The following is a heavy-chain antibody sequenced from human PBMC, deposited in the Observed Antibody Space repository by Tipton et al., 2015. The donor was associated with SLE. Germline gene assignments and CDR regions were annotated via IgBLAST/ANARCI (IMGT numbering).Heavy chain of an antibody. CDR1: GDSISSGAYF. Sequence: LRLSCTVSGDSISSGAYFWTWIRQHPGKGLEWIGYIYYSGNTYHNPSLKSRVTMSVDTSKNQFSLKMTSVTAADTAVFYCARGVAAEYYFDYWGQGILVTVSS. CDR3: ARGVAAEYYFDY. CDR2: IYYSGNT. D-gene: IGHD2-15*01. V-gene: IGHV4-31*03. J-gene: IGHJ4*02.